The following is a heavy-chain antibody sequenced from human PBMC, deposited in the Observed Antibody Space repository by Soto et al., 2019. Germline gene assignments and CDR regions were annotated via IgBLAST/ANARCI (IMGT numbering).Heavy chain of an antibody. V-gene: IGHV1-18*01. CDR3: AKEICDAFDV. CDR2: VSGYNDNT. J-gene: IGHJ3*01. Sequence: ASVKVSCKASGYTFTSYGISWVRQAPGQGIEWMGWVSGYNDNTNYAQKLQGRVTMTTDTSTSTAYMEVRSLRSDDTAVYYCAKEICDAFDVWGQGTMVTVSS. D-gene: IGHD3-3*01. CDR1: GYTFTSYG.